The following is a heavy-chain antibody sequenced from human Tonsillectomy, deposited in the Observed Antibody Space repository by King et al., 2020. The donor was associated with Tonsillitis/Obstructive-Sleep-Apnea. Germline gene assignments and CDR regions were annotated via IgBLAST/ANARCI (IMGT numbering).Heavy chain of an antibody. J-gene: IGHJ3*02. V-gene: IGHV3-15*07. Sequence: VQLVESGGGLVKPGGSLRLSCAASGFNFKNAWMNWVRQAPEKGLEWVGRIKSRDDGGTTDYAAPGKGRFSNSRYDSKNTLYLQMNSLNTEDTAVYYCTTXXXNYXXYDSXXGLSXDIWXXGTMVTVXS. CDR3: TTXXXNYXXYDSXXGLSXDI. D-gene: IGHD3-3*01. CDR2: IKSRDDGGTT. CDR1: GFNFKNAW.